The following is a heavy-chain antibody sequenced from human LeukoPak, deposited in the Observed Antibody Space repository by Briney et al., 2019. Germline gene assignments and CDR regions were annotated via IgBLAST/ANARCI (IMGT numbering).Heavy chain of an antibody. J-gene: IGHJ4*02. D-gene: IGHD3/OR15-3a*01. Sequence: PGGSLRLSCAASGFTFSSYWMHWVRQAPGKGLVWVSRINSDGSSTSYADSVKGRFTISRDSAKNSVYLQMNSLRDDDTAVYYCARGTGTGWRFDFWGQGTLVTVSS. V-gene: IGHV3-74*01. CDR1: GFTFSSYW. CDR3: ARGTGTGWRFDF. CDR2: INSDGSST.